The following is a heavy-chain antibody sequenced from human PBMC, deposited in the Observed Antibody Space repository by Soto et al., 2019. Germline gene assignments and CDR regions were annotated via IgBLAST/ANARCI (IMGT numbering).Heavy chain of an antibody. Sequence: SETLSLTCTVSGGSISSGDYYWSWIRQPPGKGLEWIGYIYYSGSTYYNPSLKSRVTISVDTSKNQFSLKLSSVTAADTAVYYCARQQWLVLNAFDIWGQGTMVTVSS. CDR1: GGSISSGDYY. J-gene: IGHJ3*02. V-gene: IGHV4-30-4*02. CDR2: IYYSGST. D-gene: IGHD6-19*01. CDR3: ARQQWLVLNAFDI.